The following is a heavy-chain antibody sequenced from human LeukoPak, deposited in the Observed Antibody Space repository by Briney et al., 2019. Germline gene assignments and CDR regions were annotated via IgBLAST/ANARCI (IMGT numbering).Heavy chain of an antibody. J-gene: IGHJ4*02. CDR1: GLTVGSHD. V-gene: IGHV3-13*01. Sequence: GGSLRLSCTASGLTVGSHDMRWVRHIPGQGLEWGAGVSSGFHAFFADSVQGRFTVSREDATNSLYLQMNSLRAGDTAVYYCVREARGYHYTYFDYWGQGTLVTVSS. D-gene: IGHD5-18*01. CDR2: VSSGFHA. CDR3: VREARGYHYTYFDY.